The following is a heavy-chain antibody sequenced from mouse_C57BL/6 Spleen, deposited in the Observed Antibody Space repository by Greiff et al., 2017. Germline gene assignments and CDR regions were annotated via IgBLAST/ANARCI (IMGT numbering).Heavy chain of an antibody. CDR1: GYTFTSYW. V-gene: IGHV1-55*01. J-gene: IGHJ2*01. Sequence: QVQLQQPGAELVKPGASVKMSCKASGYTFTSYWITWVKQRPGQGLEWIGDIYPGSGSTNYNEKFKSKATLTVDTSSSTAYMQLSSLTSEDSAVYYCARSDAYWYYFDYWGQGTTLTVSS. D-gene: IGHD6-5*01. CDR3: ARSDAYWYYFDY. CDR2: IYPGSGST.